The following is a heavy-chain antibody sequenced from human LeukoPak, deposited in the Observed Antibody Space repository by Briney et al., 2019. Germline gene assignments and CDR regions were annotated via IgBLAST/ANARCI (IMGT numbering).Heavy chain of an antibody. CDR1: GGSISSYY. J-gene: IGHJ6*03. CDR2: IYTSGST. CDR3: ARDGNYGGNSYYYYYYMDV. V-gene: IGHV4-4*07. D-gene: IGHD4-23*01. Sequence: ASETLSLTCTVSGGSISSYYWSWIRQPAGKGLEWIGRIYTSGSTNYNPSLKSRVTMSVDTSKNQFSLKLSSVTAADTAVYYCARDGNYGGNSYYYYYYMDVWGKGTTVTVS.